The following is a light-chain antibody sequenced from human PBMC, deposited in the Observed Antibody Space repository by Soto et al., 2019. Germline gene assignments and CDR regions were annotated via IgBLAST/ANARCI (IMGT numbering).Light chain of an antibody. CDR1: QSVRSRY. CDR2: GAS. Sequence: EIVLTQSPGTLSLSPGERATLSCRASQSVRSRYLAWYQQIPGPAPRLLIYGASNRATGIPDRFSGSGSGTDFTLTVSRLEPADFAVYFCQQYDTSPGTFGQGTKVEMK. J-gene: IGKJ1*01. V-gene: IGKV3-20*01. CDR3: QQYDTSPGT.